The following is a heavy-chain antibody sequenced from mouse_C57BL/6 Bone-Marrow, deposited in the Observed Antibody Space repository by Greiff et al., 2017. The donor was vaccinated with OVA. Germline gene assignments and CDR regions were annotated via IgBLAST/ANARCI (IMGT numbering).Heavy chain of an antibody. CDR3: ASRDYGSSGAWFAY. CDR1: GFSLTSYG. Sequence: VKLMESGPGLVAPSQSLSITCTVSGFSLTSYGVDWVRQSPGKGLEWLGVIWGVGSTNYNSALKSRLSISKDNSKSQVFLKMNSLQTDDTAMYYCASRDYGSSGAWFAYWGQGTLVTVSA. CDR2: IWGVGST. D-gene: IGHD1-1*01. V-gene: IGHV2-6*01. J-gene: IGHJ3*01.